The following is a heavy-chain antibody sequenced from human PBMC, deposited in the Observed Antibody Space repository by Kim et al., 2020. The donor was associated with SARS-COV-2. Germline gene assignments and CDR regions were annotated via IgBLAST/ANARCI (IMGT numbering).Heavy chain of an antibody. D-gene: IGHD6-19*01. V-gene: IGHV3-7*01. J-gene: IGHJ4*02. CDR3: ARDQLEQWLVEEDY. Sequence: DAVKGRFTISRDNAKNSLYLQMNSLRAEDTAVYYCARDQLEQWLVEEDYWGQGTLVTVSS.